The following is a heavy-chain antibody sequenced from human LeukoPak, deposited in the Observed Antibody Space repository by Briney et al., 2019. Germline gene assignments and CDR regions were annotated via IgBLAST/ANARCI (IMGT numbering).Heavy chain of an antibody. CDR2: IDPSDSYT. J-gene: IGHJ4*02. CDR1: GYSFTSYW. Sequence: GESLKISCKGSGYSFTSYWITWVRQMPGKGLEWMGRIDPSDSYTNYSPSFQGHVTISADESISTAYLQWSSLKASDTAIYYCAALKGDTARDFDYWGQGTLVTVSS. V-gene: IGHV5-10-1*01. D-gene: IGHD5-18*01. CDR3: AALKGDTARDFDY.